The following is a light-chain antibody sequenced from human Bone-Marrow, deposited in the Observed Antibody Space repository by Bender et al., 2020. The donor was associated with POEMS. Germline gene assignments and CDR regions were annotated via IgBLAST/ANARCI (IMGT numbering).Light chain of an antibody. V-gene: IGLV1-44*01. Sequence: QSLLTQPPPLSGTPGQRATILCSGSGPNIGGYLVNCYQQSLGTAPRLLIYTNNERPSGVPDRFSGSKSGTSASLAITGLQSDDEAIYFCVAWDASLNGWVFGGGTKLTVL. CDR2: TNN. CDR1: GPNIGGYL. J-gene: IGLJ3*02. CDR3: VAWDASLNGWV.